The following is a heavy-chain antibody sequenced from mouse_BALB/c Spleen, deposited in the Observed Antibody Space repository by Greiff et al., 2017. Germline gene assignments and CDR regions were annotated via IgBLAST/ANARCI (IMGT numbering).Heavy chain of an antibody. CDR2: IWSGGST. D-gene: IGHD2-14*01. J-gene: IGHJ4*01. V-gene: IGHV2-2*02. CDR3: ARAYYRYPRAMDY. Sequence: VKLVESGPGLVQPSQSLSITCTVSGFSLTSYGVHWVRQSPGKGLEWLGVIWSGGSTDYNAAFISRLSISKDNSKSQVFFKMNSLQANDTAIYYCARAYYRYPRAMDYWGQGTSVTVSS. CDR1: GFSLTSYG.